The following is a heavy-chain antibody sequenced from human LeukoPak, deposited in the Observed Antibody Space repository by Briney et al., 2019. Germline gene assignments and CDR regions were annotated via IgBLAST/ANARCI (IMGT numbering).Heavy chain of an antibody. D-gene: IGHD6-19*01. CDR2: IRYDGSNK. CDR1: GFTFSSYG. J-gene: IGHJ4*02. CDR3: AKDKGVIAMAGTDY. Sequence: GGSLRLSCAASGFTFSSYGMHWVRQAPGKGLEWVAFIRYDGSNKYYADSVKGRFTISRDNSKNTLYLQMNSLRAEDTAVYYCAKDKGVIAMAGTDYWGQGTLVTVSS. V-gene: IGHV3-30*02.